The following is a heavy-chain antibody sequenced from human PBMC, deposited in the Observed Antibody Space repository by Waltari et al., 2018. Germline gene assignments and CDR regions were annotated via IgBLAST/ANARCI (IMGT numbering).Heavy chain of an antibody. V-gene: IGHV3-74*01. J-gene: IGHJ4*02. D-gene: IGHD3-10*01. CDR1: GFTFSNYW. Sequence: EVHLVESGGGLVQPGGSLRLSCAASGFTFSNYWMHWVRQVPGKGLVWVSSVKGGGRSTNYTDSMKGRFTISRDNAKSTVYLQMDSLRAEDTAVYYCGRPFYSSGSSPDCWGQGTLVTVSS. CDR3: GRPFYSSGSSPDC. CDR2: VKGGGRST.